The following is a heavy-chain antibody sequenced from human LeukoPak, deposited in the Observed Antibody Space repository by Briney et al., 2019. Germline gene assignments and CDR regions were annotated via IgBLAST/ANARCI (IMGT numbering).Heavy chain of an antibody. J-gene: IGHJ4*02. CDR1: GGSFSGYY. V-gene: IGHV4-34*01. CDR2: INHSGST. Sequence: PSETLSLTCAVYGGSFSGYYWSWIRQPPGKGLEWIGEINHSGSTNYNPSLKSRVTISLDTSKNQFSLKLNSVTAADTAVYYCARCTSTSCYNFDYWGQGTLVTVSS. D-gene: IGHD2-2*02. CDR3: ARCTSTSCYNFDY.